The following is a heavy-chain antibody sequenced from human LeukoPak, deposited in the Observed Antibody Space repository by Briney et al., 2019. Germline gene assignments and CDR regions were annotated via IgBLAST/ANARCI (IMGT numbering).Heavy chain of an antibody. CDR3: AREGYYSSSWPASDY. CDR1: GYSLSSGYY. J-gene: IGHJ4*02. CDR2: IYHSGST. D-gene: IGHD6-13*01. Sequence: SETLSLTCAVSGYSLSSGYYWGWIRQPPGKGLEWTGSIYHSGSTYYNPSLKGRVTISVDPSKNQFSLKLSSVTAADTAVYYCAREGYYSSSWPASDYWGQGTLVTVSS. V-gene: IGHV4-38-2*02.